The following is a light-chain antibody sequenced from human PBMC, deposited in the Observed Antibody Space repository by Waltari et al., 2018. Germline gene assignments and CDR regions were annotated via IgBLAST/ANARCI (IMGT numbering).Light chain of an antibody. CDR3: QQYGSSPLWT. CDR2: GAS. J-gene: IGKJ1*01. V-gene: IGKV3-20*01. Sequence: EIVLTQSPGTLPLSPGERAPLSCRASQSVSLSYLAWYQQKPGQDPRLLIYGASSRATGIPDRFSGSGSGTDFTLTISRLEPEDFSVYYCQQYGSSPLWTFGQGTKVEIK. CDR1: QSVSLSY.